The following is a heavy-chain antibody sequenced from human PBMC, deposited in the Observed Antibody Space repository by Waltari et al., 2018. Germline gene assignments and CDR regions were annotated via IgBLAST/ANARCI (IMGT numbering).Heavy chain of an antibody. D-gene: IGHD5-12*01. V-gene: IGHV4-39*01. CDR1: GVSITSNSHY. CDR2: VSFSGTT. J-gene: IGHJ3*01. Sequence: QLQLQESGPRLMRPSETLSLICRVSGVSITSNSHYWAWIRQSPGQGLAWIGTVSFSGTTYISPSLKSRVSVSRDTSKNQVSLILGSVTAADMAVYYCATYIGASVGTAAFDVWGQGTMVTVSS. CDR3: ATYIGASVGTAAFDV.